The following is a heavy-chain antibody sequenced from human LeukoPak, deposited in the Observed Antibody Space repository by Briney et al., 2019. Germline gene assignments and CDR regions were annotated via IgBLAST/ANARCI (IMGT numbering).Heavy chain of an antibody. J-gene: IGHJ4*02. CDR2: ISGSGGST. CDR3: ARRGYYDSSGYDY. V-gene: IGHV3-23*01. D-gene: IGHD3-22*01. CDR1: GFTFSSYG. Sequence: GGSLRLSCAASGFTFSSYGMSWVRQAPGKGLERVSDISGSGGSTYYADSVKGRFTMSRDNAKNSVFLHINNLRAEDTAIYYCARRGYYDSSGYDYWGQGTLVTVSS.